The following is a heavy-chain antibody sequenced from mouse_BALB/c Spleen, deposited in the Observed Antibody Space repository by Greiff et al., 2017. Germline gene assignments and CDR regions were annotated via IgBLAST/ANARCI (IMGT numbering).Heavy chain of an antibody. CDR3: ARWGDGYYNYAMDY. J-gene: IGHJ4*01. CDR1: GYAFSSSW. V-gene: IGHV1-82*01. D-gene: IGHD2-3*01. Sequence: LVEPGASVKISCKASGYAFSSSWMNWVKQRPGQGLEWIGRIYPGDGDTNYNGKFKGKATLTADKSSSTAYMQLSSLTSVDSAVYFCARWGDGYYNYAMDYWGQGTSVTVSS. CDR2: IYPGDGDT.